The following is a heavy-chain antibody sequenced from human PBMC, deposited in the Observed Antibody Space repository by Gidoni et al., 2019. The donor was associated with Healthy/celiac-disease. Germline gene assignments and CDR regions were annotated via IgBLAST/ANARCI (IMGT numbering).Heavy chain of an antibody. CDR1: GGTFSSYS. D-gene: IGHD3-22*01. Sequence: QVQLVQSGAEVKKPGSSVKVSCKASGGTFSSYSISWVRQAPGQGLEWMGGIIPIFGTANYAQKFQGRVTITADESTSTAYMELSSLRSEDTAVYYCARDWYYYDSSGYPPGRSLKNWGQGTLVTVSS. CDR3: ARDWYYYDSSGYPPGRSLKN. CDR2: IIPIFGTA. J-gene: IGHJ4*02. V-gene: IGHV1-69*01.